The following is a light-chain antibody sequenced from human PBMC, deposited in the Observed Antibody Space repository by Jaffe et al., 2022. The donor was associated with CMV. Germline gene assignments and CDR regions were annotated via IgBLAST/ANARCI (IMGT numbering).Light chain of an antibody. J-gene: IGKJ2*01. V-gene: IGKV3-20*01. CDR1: RSVSSKY. CDR2: DAS. Sequence: IVLTQSPGTLSLSPGERATLSCRASRSVSSKYLAWYQQKPGQAPRLLIYDASNRATGIPDRFSGSGSGTDFTLTISRLEPEDFAVYYCQQYDKSPPMYTFGQGTKLEIK. CDR3: QQYDKSPPMYT.